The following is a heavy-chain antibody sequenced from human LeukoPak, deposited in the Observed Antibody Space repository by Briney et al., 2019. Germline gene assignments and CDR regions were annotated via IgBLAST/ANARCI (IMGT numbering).Heavy chain of an antibody. CDR2: ISSSSSYI. J-gene: IGHJ4*02. CDR1: GFTFSSYS. V-gene: IGHV3-21*04. D-gene: IGHD1/OR15-1a*01. CDR3: SKRGTNGGPFDY. Sequence: KPGGSLRLSCAASGFTFSSYSMNWVRQAPGKGLEWVSSISSSSSYIYYADSVKGRFTISRDNAKNSLYLQMNSLRAEDTAVYYCSKRGTNGGPFDYWGQGTLVTVSS.